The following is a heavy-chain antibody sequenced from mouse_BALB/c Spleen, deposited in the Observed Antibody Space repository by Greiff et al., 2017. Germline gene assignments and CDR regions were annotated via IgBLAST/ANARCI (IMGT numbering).Heavy chain of an antibody. J-gene: IGHJ1*01. D-gene: IGHD2-14*01. Sequence: DVKLVESGGGLVQPGGSMKLSCVASGFTFSNYWMNLVRQSPEKGLEWVAEIRLKSNNYATHYAESVKGRFTISRDDSKSSVYLQMNNLRAEDTGIYYCTSRYYRYDYWYFDVWGAGTTVTVSS. CDR1: GFTFSNYW. CDR3: TSRYYRYDYWYFDV. CDR2: IRLKSNNYAT. V-gene: IGHV6-6*02.